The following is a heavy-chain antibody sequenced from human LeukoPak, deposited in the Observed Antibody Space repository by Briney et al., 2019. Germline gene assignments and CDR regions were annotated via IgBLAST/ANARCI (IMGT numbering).Heavy chain of an antibody. CDR1: GYTFTRYY. V-gene: IGHV1-46*01. CDR2: INPSVGST. J-gene: IGHJ6*03. D-gene: IGHD6-13*01. Sequence: ASVKVSCKASGYTFTRYYMHWVRQAPGPGLEWMGIINPSVGSTSYAQKFQGRVTMTRDTSTSTVYMELSSLRSEDTAVYYCARDGGYSSSWYDYYYYMDVWGKGTTVTVSS. CDR3: ARDGGYSSSWYDYYYYMDV.